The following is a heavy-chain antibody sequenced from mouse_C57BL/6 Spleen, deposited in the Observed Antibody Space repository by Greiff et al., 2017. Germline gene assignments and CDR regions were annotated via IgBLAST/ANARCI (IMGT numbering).Heavy chain of an antibody. D-gene: IGHD2-1*01. V-gene: IGHV3-6*01. Sequence: EVKLVESGPGLVKPSQSLSLTCSVTGYSITSGYYWNWIRQFPGNKLEWMGYISYDGSNNYNPSLKNRISITRDTSKNQFFLKLNSVTTEDTATYYCARADYGNFFDYWGQGTTLTVSS. CDR3: ARADYGNFFDY. J-gene: IGHJ2*01. CDR2: ISYDGSN. CDR1: GYSITSGYY.